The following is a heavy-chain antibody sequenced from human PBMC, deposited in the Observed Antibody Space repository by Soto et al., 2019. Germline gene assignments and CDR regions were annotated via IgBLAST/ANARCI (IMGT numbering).Heavy chain of an antibody. CDR3: ARVDLAYCGGDCYTYFDY. CDR1: GGSISSGDYY. CDR2: IYYSGST. V-gene: IGHV4-30-4*01. Sequence: SETLSLTCTVSGGSISSGDYYWSWIRQPPGKGLEWIGYIYYSGSTYYNPSLKSRVTISVDTSKNQFSLKLSSVTAADTAVYYCARVDLAYCGGDCYTYFDYWGQGTLVTVSS. J-gene: IGHJ4*02. D-gene: IGHD2-21*02.